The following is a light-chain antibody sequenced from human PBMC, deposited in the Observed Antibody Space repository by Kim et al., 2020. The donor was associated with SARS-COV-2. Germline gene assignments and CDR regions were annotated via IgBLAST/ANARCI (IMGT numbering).Light chain of an antibody. V-gene: IGKV1-33*01. J-gene: IGKJ4*01. CDR2: GAS. Sequence: DIQMTQSPSSLSASVGDRVTITCQASQDISSFLNWYQQKPGKAPKLLIYGASNLETGVPARFSGSGSGTDFTFTISSLQPADIATYYCQQYDNLLLTFGGGTKVDIK. CDR1: QDISSF. CDR3: QQYDNLLLT.